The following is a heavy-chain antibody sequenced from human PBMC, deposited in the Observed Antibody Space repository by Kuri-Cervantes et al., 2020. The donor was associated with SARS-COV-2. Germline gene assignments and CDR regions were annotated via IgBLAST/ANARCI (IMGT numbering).Heavy chain of an antibody. J-gene: IGHJ2*01. CDR2: RHYNGRP. Sequence: SETLSLTCTVSGGSIGSYWWTWIRQPPGKGLEWIGYRHYNGRPNYNPSLKSRVTIILDTSKNQLSLNLRSVTAADTAVYYCARYSEWGDWHFDLWGRGTLVTVSS. V-gene: IGHV4-59*01. CDR1: GGSIGSYW. CDR3: ARYSEWGDWHFDL. D-gene: IGHD3-3*01.